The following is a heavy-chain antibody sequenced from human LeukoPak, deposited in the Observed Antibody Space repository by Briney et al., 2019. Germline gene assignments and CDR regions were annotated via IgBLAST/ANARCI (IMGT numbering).Heavy chain of an antibody. Sequence: SETLSLTCTVSGGSISSGGYYWSWIRQPPGKGLEWIGYIYYSGSTNYNPSLKSRVTISVDTSKNQFSLKLSSVTAADTAVYYCARRETGFGELYHASDIWGQGTMVTVSS. D-gene: IGHD3-10*01. J-gene: IGHJ3*02. CDR3: ARRETGFGELYHASDI. CDR2: IYYSGST. CDR1: GGSISSGGYY. V-gene: IGHV4-61*08.